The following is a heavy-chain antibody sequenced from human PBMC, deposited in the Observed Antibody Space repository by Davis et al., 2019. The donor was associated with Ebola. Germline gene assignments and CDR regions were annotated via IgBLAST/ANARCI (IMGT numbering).Heavy chain of an antibody. CDR3: ARDYVY. CDR1: GYSINRGFS. Sequence: MPSETLSLTCTFSGYSINRGFSWGWIRQPPGKGLEWIGSIYHSGSTNYSPSLKRRVTISADTSNNQFSLRLSSVTAADTAVYYCARDYVYWGQGTLVTVSS. J-gene: IGHJ4*02. V-gene: IGHV4-38-2*02. CDR2: IYHSGST. D-gene: IGHD3-16*01.